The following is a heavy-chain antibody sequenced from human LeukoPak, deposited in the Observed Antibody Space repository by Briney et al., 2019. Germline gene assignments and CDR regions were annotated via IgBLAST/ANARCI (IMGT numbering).Heavy chain of an antibody. CDR2: ISSSGSTI. J-gene: IGHJ6*03. V-gene: IGHV3-11*01. CDR3: ARVAYYYYYYMDV. D-gene: IGHD2-15*01. CDR1: GFTFSDYY. Sequence: PGGSLRLSCAASGFTFSDYYMSWIRQAPGKGLEWVSYISSSGSTIYYADSVKGRFTISRDNAKNSLYLQMNSLRAEDTAVYYCARVAYYYYYYMDVWGKGTTVTVSS.